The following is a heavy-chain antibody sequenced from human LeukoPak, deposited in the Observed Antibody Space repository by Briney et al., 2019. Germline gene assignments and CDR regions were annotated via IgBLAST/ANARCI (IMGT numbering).Heavy chain of an antibody. Sequence: GESLKISCQGSGYSFTSYWFGWVRQLPGKGLEWMGIIYPGDYDTRYSPSFQGQVTISADKSISTAYLQWSSLKASDTAMYYCAMGSLPYYFDYWGQGTLVTVSS. CDR1: GYSFTSYW. D-gene: IGHD2-15*01. CDR2: IYPGDYDT. V-gene: IGHV5-51*01. CDR3: AMGSLPYYFDY. J-gene: IGHJ4*02.